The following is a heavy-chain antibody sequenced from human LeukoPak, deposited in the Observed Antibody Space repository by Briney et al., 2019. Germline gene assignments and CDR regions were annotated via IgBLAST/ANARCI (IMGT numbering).Heavy chain of an antibody. CDR3: ARVGYSSGWYRGPRGSLGYFDY. D-gene: IGHD6-19*01. CDR2: INPSGGST. V-gene: IGHV1-46*01. CDR1: GYTFTSYY. J-gene: IGHJ4*02. Sequence: ASVKVSCKASGYTFTSYYMHWVRQAPGQGPEWMGIINPSGGSTSYAQKFQGRVTMTRDTSTSTVYMELSSLRSEDTAVYYCARVGYSSGWYRGPRGSLGYFDYWGQGTLVTVSS.